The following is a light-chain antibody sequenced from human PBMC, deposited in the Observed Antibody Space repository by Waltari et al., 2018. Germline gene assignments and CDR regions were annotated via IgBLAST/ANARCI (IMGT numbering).Light chain of an antibody. CDR3: QQYNTWPT. CDR2: GAS. J-gene: IGKJ4*01. V-gene: IGKV3-15*01. Sequence: EIVMTQSPVTLSVSPGERATLSCRASQSISSNLVWYQQKPGQSPRLLIHGASTRATGIPARFSGSGSGTDFTLTISSLQSEDFAVYFCQQYNTWPTFGGGTKVEIK. CDR1: QSISSN.